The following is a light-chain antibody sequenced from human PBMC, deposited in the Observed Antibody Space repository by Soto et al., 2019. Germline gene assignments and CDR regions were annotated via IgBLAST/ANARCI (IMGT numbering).Light chain of an antibody. CDR1: SSNIGSNY. CDR3: AAWDDSLSGVV. Sequence: QAVVTQPTSASGTPGQRVTISCSGSSSNIGSNYVYWYQQLPGTVPQLLIYRNNERPSGVPDRFSGSKSGTSASLAISGLRSEDEADYYCAAWDDSLSGVVFGGGTKLTVL. J-gene: IGLJ2*01. CDR2: RNN. V-gene: IGLV1-47*01.